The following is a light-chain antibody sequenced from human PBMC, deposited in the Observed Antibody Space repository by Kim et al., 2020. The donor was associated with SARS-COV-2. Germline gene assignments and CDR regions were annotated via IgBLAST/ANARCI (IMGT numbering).Light chain of an antibody. J-gene: IGLJ2*01. CDR2: EDN. CDR3: QSYDSSNVV. Sequence: GKTVTISGTRSSGSIASNAVQWYQQRPGSAPTTVIYEDNQSPSGVPDRFSGSIDSSSNSASLTISGLKTEDEADYYCQSYDSSNVVFGGGTQLTVL. V-gene: IGLV6-57*03. CDR1: SGSIASNA.